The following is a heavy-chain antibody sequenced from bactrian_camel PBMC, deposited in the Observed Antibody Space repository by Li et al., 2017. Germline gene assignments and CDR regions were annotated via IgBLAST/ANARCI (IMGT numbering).Heavy chain of an antibody. CDR1: GFTFSSLA. CDR2: INRDGST. D-gene: IGHD7*01. Sequence: VQLVESGGGLVQPGGSLRLSCAASGFTFSSLATIWVRQAPGKGLEWVSTINRDGSTVYADSVKGRFTISRDNAKNTLYLQMDSLKPEDTAMYFCAAAPLGGVISGGSWLSADEYDYWGQGTQVTVS. CDR3: AAAPLGGVISGGSWLSADEYDY. J-gene: IGHJ4*01. V-gene: IGHV3S42*01.